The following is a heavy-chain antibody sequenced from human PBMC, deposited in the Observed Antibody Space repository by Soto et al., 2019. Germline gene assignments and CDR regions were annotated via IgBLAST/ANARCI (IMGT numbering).Heavy chain of an antibody. J-gene: IGHJ5*02. D-gene: IGHD3-3*01. CDR2: ISGSGGRT. Sequence: GGSLRLSCAASGFTFSTYAMTWVRQAPGKGLGWVSAISGSGGRTYYADSVKGRFTVSRDNSNHTLYLQMHSLRAEDTAVYYCAKDRDYDFWSCNFDGVDPWGQGTLVTVAS. CDR1: GFTFSTYA. V-gene: IGHV3-23*01. CDR3: AKDRDYDFWSCNFDGVDP.